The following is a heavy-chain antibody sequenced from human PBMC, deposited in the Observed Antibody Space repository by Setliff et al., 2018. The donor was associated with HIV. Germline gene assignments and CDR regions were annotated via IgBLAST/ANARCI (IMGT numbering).Heavy chain of an antibody. CDR1: GVSINRTDHY. J-gene: IGHJ4*02. CDR3: ARGRGGYFGGGRYYNLPYFDS. V-gene: IGHV4-39*07. CDR2: VSQSGST. D-gene: IGHD2-15*01. Sequence: PSETLSLTCSVSGVSINRTDHYWGWIRQSPGKRLEWIGSVSQSGSTYYNPSLKSRITISVDKSISTAYLQWRSLETSDTAIYYCARGRGGYFGGGRYYNLPYFDSWGQGTLVTVSS.